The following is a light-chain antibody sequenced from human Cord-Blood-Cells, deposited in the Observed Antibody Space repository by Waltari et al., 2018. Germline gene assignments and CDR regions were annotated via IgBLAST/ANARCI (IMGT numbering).Light chain of an antibody. J-gene: IGKJ2*01. CDR2: DAS. Sequence: EIVLTQSPATLSLSPGERATLSCRASQSVSSYLAWYQQKPGQAPRLLIYDASNRATGIPARFSGSVSGTDFTLTISSLEPEDFAVYYCQQRSNGYTFGQGTKLEIK. V-gene: IGKV3-11*01. CDR3: QQRSNGYT. CDR1: QSVSSY.